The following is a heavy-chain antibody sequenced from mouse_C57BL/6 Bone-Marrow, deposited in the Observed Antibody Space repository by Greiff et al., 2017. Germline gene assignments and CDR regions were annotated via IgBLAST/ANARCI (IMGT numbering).Heavy chain of an antibody. CDR1: GFNIKDDY. V-gene: IGHV14-4*01. CDR2: IDPENGDT. CDR3: ATWGYYGSSPWFAY. Sequence: VQLKESGAELVRPGASVKLSCTASGFNIKDDYMHWVKQRPEQGLEWIGRIDPENGDTDYASKFPGKATITADTSSNTAYLQLSSLTSEDSAVYYCATWGYYGSSPWFAYWGQGTLVTVSA. J-gene: IGHJ3*01. D-gene: IGHD1-1*01.